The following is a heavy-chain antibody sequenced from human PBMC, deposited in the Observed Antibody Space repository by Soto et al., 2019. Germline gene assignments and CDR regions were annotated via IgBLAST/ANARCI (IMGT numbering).Heavy chain of an antibody. CDR1: GFRFRGFW. CDR3: VRDVGFDYAN. J-gene: IGHJ4*01. CDR2: MNEDGSEI. Sequence: PXDSLTVSGVGSGFRFRGFWMSLVRQAAGKGLEWVATMNEDGSEIYYVGSVKGRFAISRDNDENSLHLQMNFVSAEDAGVYFCVRDVGFDYANWGQGTRVTVSS. V-gene: IGHV3-7*01. D-gene: IGHD2-2*01.